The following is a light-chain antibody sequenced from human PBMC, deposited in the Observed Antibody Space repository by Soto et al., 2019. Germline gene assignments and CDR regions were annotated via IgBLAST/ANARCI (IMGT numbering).Light chain of an antibody. CDR2: AAS. J-gene: IGKJ2*01. Sequence: DIQMTQSPSSLSASVGDRVTITCRASQSISSYLNRYQQKPGKAPKLLIYAASILQSGVPSRFNASGSGTDFTLTISSLQPEDFASYYCQQSYSTRYTFGQGTKLEI. CDR3: QQSYSTRYT. V-gene: IGKV1-39*01. CDR1: QSISSY.